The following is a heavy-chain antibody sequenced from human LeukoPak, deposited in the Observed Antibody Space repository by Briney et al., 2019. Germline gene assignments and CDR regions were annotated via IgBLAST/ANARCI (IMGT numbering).Heavy chain of an antibody. CDR2: INHSGST. J-gene: IGHJ4*02. V-gene: IGHV4-34*01. Sequence: SETLSLTCAVYGGSFSGYYWSWIRQPPGKGLEWIGEINHSGSTNYNPSLKSRVTISVDTSKNQFSLKLSSVTAADTAVYYCAGRYLDYFDYWGQGTRVTVSS. CDR3: AGRYLDYFDY. D-gene: IGHD3-9*01. CDR1: GGSFSGYY.